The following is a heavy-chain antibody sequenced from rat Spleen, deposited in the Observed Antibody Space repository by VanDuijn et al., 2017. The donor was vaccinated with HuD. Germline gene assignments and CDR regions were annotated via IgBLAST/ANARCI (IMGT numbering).Heavy chain of an antibody. Sequence: EVQLVESDGGLVQPGRSLKLSCVASGFTFSDYYMAWVRQAPTKGLEWVATIAFDGIGTYYRDSVKGRFTISRHNAENTVYLQMDSLRSEDTAKYYCARHYYDGYLEDYFDYWGQGVMVTVSS. D-gene: IGHD1-12*03. CDR2: IAFDGIGT. J-gene: IGHJ2*01. CDR3: ARHYYDGYLEDYFDY. V-gene: IGHV5-29*01. CDR1: GFTFSDYY.